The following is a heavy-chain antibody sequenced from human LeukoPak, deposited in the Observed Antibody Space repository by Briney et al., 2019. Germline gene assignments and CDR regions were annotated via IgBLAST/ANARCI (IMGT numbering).Heavy chain of an antibody. D-gene: IGHD3-16*01. J-gene: IGHJ6*03. CDR3: ATVGTRKVTLCGGEDSYYYMDV. CDR2: LYYSGST. CDR1: GASISSSNYY. V-gene: IGHV4-39*07. Sequence: SETLSLTCTVSGASISSSNYYWGWIRQPPGKALEWIGSLYYSGSTYYDPSLKSRVTIEVDTSKNQFSLRLNSLTAADTAVYYCATVGTRKVTLCGGEDSYYYMDVWGKGTTVTVSS.